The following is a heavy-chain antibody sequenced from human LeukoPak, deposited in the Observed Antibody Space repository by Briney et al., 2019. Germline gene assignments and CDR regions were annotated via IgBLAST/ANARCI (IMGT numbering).Heavy chain of an antibody. V-gene: IGHV4-59*01. CDR3: ARGAFDSGSYQYFFDY. D-gene: IGHD3-10*01. CDR2: IYYTGST. J-gene: IGHJ4*02. CDR1: GGSISSYY. Sequence: PSETLSLTCTVSGGSISSYYWSWIRQPPGKGLEWIGYIYYTGSTDYNPSLKSRVTISLDTSKHQFSLRLTSVTAADTAMYYCARGAFDSGSYQYFFDYWGQGTLVTVLS.